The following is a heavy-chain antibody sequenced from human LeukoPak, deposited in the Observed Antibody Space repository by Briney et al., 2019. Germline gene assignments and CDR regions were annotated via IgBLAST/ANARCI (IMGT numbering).Heavy chain of an antibody. CDR2: INPNSGGT. D-gene: IGHD3-3*01. V-gene: IGHV1-2*02. J-gene: IGHJ1*01. CDR3: AFSFGPSQAEYFQH. CDR1: GYSFTDYY. Sequence: ASVKVSCKASGYSFTDYYMHWVRQAPGQGLEWMGWINPNSGGTNYAQKFQGKVTMTRDTSISTAYMELSRLRSDDTAVYYCAFSFGPSQAEYFQHWGQAPWSPSPQ.